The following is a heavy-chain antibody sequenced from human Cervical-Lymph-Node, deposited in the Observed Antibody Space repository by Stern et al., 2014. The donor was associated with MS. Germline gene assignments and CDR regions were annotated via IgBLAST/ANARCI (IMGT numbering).Heavy chain of an antibody. CDR3: ARDCGVGNCAGARGYSYYYGLDV. Sequence: VQLVESGGGLVQPGGSQRLSCAASGFSFSSYWMTWVRQAPGRGPEWVANINQVGSAKYYVDSVKGRYTISRDNAKNSLYLQMHSLRDEDTAVYYCARDCGVGNCAGARGYSYYYGLDVWGQGTTVTVSS. D-gene: IGHD2-8*02. CDR2: INQVGSAK. J-gene: IGHJ6*02. V-gene: IGHV3-7*01. CDR1: GFSFSSYW.